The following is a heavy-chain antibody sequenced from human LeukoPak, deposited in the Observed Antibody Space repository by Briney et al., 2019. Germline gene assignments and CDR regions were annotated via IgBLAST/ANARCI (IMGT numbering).Heavy chain of an antibody. D-gene: IGHD4-23*01. CDR3: ARRGDGGRSFDY. Sequence: GGSLRLSCAASGFTVSSSYMNWVRQAPVKGLEWVSLIYGGGSTYYADSVKGRFTISRDNSKNTLYLQMNSLRAEDTAVYYCARRGDGGRSFDYWGQGTLVTVSS. CDR2: IYGGGST. J-gene: IGHJ4*02. CDR1: GFTVSSSY. V-gene: IGHV3-53*01.